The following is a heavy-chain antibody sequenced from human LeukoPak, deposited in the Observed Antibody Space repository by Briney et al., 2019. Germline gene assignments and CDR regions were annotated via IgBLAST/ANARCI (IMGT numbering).Heavy chain of an antibody. J-gene: IGHJ4*02. V-gene: IGHV3-30-3*01. D-gene: IGHD6-13*01. CDR1: GFTFISYA. Sequence: PRRPLSLSCVASGFTFISYAMHGVRQAPGKGLEWVAVISYDGSNKYYTDSVKGRFTISRDNSQNTLYLQMNSLRTEDTALYFCAKDRTMAADGTYFDYWGQGTLVTVSS. CDR3: AKDRTMAADGTYFDY. CDR2: ISYDGSNK.